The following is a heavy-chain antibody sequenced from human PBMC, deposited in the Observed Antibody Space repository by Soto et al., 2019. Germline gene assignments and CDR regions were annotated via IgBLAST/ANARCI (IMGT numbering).Heavy chain of an antibody. J-gene: IGHJ3*02. Sequence: QITLKESGPTLVKPTQTLTLTCTFSGFSLSTSGVGVGWIRQPPGKALEWLALIYWDDDKRYSPSLKSRLTITKDTSKNQVVLTMTNMDPVDTATYYCAHRLELTPGSDAFDIWGQGTMVTVSS. CDR1: GFSLSTSGVG. CDR2: IYWDDDK. V-gene: IGHV2-5*02. CDR3: AHRLELTPGSDAFDI. D-gene: IGHD3-10*01.